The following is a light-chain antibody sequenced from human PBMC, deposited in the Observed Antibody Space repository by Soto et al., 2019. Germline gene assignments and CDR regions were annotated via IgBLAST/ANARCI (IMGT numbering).Light chain of an antibody. CDR1: QDIRKS. Sequence: DIEMTQSPSSLSASVGDRVTITCRASQDIRKSLVWYQQKPGKVPKLLIDSASTLQSGVPIRFSGSGSGTDFTLTISSLQPEDVATYYCQKYDTLSLTFGGGTKVEI. CDR3: QKYDTLSLT. CDR2: SAS. J-gene: IGKJ4*01. V-gene: IGKV1-27*01.